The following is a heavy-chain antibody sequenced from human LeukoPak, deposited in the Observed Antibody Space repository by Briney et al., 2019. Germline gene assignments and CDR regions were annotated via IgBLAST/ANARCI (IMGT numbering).Heavy chain of an antibody. CDR2: INPSGGST. J-gene: IGHJ3*02. V-gene: IGHV1-46*01. CDR1: GYTFTSYY. Sequence: GASVKVSCKASGYTFTSYYMHWVRQAPGQGLEWMGIINPSGGSTSYAQKFQGRVTMTRDMSTSTAYMELSGLRSDDTAVYYCASYDYYGSGSYKRAFDIWGQGTMVTVSS. CDR3: ASYDYYGSGSYKRAFDI. D-gene: IGHD3-10*01.